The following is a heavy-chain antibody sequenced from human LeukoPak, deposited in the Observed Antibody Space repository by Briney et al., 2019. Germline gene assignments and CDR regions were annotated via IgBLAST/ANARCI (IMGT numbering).Heavy chain of an antibody. Sequence: GGSLRLSCAASGFTFRSYSMNWVRQAPGKGLEWVSSISSSSSYIYYADSVKGRFTISRDNAKNSLYLQMNSLRAEDTAVYYCASGQQLVPYYFDYWGQGTLVTVSS. V-gene: IGHV3-21*01. CDR2: ISSSSSYI. D-gene: IGHD6-13*01. CDR3: ASGQQLVPYYFDY. J-gene: IGHJ4*02. CDR1: GFTFRSYS.